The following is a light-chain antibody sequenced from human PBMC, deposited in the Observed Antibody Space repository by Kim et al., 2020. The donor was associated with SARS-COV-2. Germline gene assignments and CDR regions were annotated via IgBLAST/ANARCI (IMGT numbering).Light chain of an antibody. CDR1: QSISSW. J-gene: IGKJ1*01. Sequence: DIQMTQSPSTLSASVGDRVTITCRASQSISSWLAWYQQKPGKAPKVLIYKASSLESGVPSRFSGSGSGTEFTLTISSLQPDDFATYYGQQYNGYWTFGQGTKVDIK. V-gene: IGKV1-5*03. CDR3: QQYNGYWT. CDR2: KAS.